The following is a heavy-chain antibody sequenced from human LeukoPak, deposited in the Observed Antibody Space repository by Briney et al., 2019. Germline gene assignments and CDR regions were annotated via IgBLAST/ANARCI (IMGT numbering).Heavy chain of an antibody. Sequence: GGSLRLSCAASGFTFSSYWMHWVRQAPGKGLVWVSRINSDGSSTSYADSVKGRFTISRDNAKNTLYLQMSSLRAEDTAVYYCARDMGYRGVGATPDYRGQGTLVTVSS. J-gene: IGHJ4*02. V-gene: IGHV3-74*01. CDR2: INSDGSST. D-gene: IGHD1-26*01. CDR1: GFTFSSYW. CDR3: ARDMGYRGVGATPDY.